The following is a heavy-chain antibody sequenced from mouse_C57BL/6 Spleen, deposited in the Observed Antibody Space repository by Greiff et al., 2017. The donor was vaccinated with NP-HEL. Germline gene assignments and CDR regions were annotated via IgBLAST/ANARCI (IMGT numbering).Heavy chain of an antibody. CDR3: ARGRRLYYFDY. CDR2: ISDGGSYT. CDR1: GFTFSSYA. J-gene: IGHJ2*01. Sequence: EVQLVESGGGLVKPGGSLKLSCAASGFTFSSYAMSWVRQTPEKRLEWVATISDGGSYTYYPDNVKGRFTISRDNAKNNLYLQMSHLKSEDTAMYYCARGRRLYYFDYWGQGTTLTVSS. V-gene: IGHV5-4*01.